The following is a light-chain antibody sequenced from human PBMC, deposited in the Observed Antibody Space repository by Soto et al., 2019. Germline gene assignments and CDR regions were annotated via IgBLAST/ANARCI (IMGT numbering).Light chain of an antibody. J-gene: IGKJ2*01. Sequence: EIVLTQSPGTLSLSPGERATLSCRASQSISSSYLAWYQQRPGQAPRLLIYGASNRATGVPDRFSGSGSGTDFTLTISRLEPEDYAVYHCQQYGTPPYNFGQGTKLEIK. CDR1: QSISSSY. CDR2: GAS. V-gene: IGKV3-20*01. CDR3: QQYGTPPYN.